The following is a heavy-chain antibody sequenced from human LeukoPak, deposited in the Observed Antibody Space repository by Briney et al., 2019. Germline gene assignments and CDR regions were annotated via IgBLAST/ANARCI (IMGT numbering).Heavy chain of an antibody. V-gene: IGHV4-59*01. D-gene: IGHD2-21*02. CDR1: GGSFSGYY. Sequence: SETLSLTCAVYGGSFSGYYWSWIRQPPGKGLEWIGYIYYSGSTNYNPSLKSRVTISVDTSKNQFSLKLSSVTAADTAVYYCATSQGDWLESWGQGTLVTVSS. CDR2: IYYSGST. J-gene: IGHJ4*02. CDR3: ATSQGDWLES.